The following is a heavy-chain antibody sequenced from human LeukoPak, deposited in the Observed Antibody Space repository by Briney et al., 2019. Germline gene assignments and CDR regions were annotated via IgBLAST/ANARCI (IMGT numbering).Heavy chain of an antibody. J-gene: IGHJ5*02. D-gene: IGHD1-26*01. V-gene: IGHV1-69*05. Sequence: RASVKVSCKASGGTFSSYAISWVRQAPGQGLEWMGRIIPIFGTANYAQKFQGRVTITTDESTSTAYMELSSLRSEDTAVYYCARDLHGALFDPWGQGTLVTVSS. CDR2: IIPIFGTA. CDR3: ARDLHGALFDP. CDR1: GGTFSSYA.